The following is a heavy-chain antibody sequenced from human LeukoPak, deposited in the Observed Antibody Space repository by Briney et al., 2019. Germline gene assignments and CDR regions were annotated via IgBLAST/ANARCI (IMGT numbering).Heavy chain of an antibody. CDR3: ARGPTVLMVYMWFDP. V-gene: IGHV4-39*07. D-gene: IGHD2-8*01. CDR2: INHSGST. CDR1: GGSISSSDYY. J-gene: IGHJ5*02. Sequence: PSETLSLTCTVSGGSISSSDYYWGWIRQPPGKGLEWIGEINHSGSTNYNPSLKSRVTISVDTSKNQFSLKLSSVTAADTAVYYCARGPTVLMVYMWFDPWGQGTLVTVSS.